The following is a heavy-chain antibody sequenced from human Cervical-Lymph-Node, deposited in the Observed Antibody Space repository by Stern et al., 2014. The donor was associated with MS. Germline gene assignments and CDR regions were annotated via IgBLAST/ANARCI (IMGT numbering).Heavy chain of an antibody. V-gene: IGHV2-5*02. CDR1: GFSVATAGVG. CDR2: IYWAADK. J-gene: IGHJ4*02. D-gene: IGHD2-15*01. Sequence: QVTLRESGPTLVKPTQTVTLTCTLSGFSVATAGVGVGWIRQPPGKALEWLALIYWAADKLYSPSLKNRLTIIKDTSKNQVVLTMTNVDPVDTATYYCAHSRVKYCRGGTCYSSLFDYWGQGTLDTVSS. CDR3: AHSRVKYCRGGTCYSSLFDY.